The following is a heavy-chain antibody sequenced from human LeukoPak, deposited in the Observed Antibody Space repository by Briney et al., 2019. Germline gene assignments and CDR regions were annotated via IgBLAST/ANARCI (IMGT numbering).Heavy chain of an antibody. CDR1: GGSISSGGYY. J-gene: IGHJ4*02. CDR3: GASGYYNYFDY. D-gene: IGHD3-3*01. Sequence: SETLSLTCTVSGGSISSGGYYWSWIRQHPGKGLEWIGYIYYSRSTYYNPSLKSRVTISVDTSKNQFSLKLSSVTAADTAVYYCGASGYYNYFDYWGQGTLVTVSS. V-gene: IGHV4-31*03. CDR2: IYYSRST.